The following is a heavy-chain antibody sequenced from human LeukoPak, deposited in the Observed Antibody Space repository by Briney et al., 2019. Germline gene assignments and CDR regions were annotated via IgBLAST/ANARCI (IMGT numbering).Heavy chain of an antibody. CDR1: GFTFSSYA. Sequence: GGSLRLSCAASGFTFSSYAMSWVRQAPGKGLEWVSAISGSGGSTYYADSVKGRFTISRDNSKNTLYLQMNSLRAEDTAVYYCASVVVPAATDYYYYMDVWGKGTTVTVSS. CDR3: ASVVVPAATDYYYYMDV. V-gene: IGHV3-23*01. J-gene: IGHJ6*03. D-gene: IGHD2-2*01. CDR2: ISGSGGST.